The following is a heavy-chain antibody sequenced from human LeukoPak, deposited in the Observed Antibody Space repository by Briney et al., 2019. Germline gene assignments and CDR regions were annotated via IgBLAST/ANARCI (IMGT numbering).Heavy chain of an antibody. CDR2: INPNSGGT. CDR3: ARGPSFVAAGYYFGY. V-gene: IGHV1-2*02. CDR1: GYTFTGYY. D-gene: IGHD6-19*01. Sequence: GASVKVSCKASGYTFTGYYMHWVRQAPGQGLEWMGWINPNSGGTNYAQKFQGRVTMTRDTSISTAYMELSRLRSDDTAVYYCARGPSFVAAGYYFGYWGQGTLVTVSS. J-gene: IGHJ4*02.